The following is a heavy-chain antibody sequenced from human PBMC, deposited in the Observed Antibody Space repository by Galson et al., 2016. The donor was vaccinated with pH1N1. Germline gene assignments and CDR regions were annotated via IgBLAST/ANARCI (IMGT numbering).Heavy chain of an antibody. D-gene: IGHD1-26*01. CDR3: AKVDGYYLGYFDY. CDR1: GFTFDDYA. V-gene: IGHV3-9*01. J-gene: IGHJ4*02. CDR2: ISWNSGSI. Sequence: SLRLSCAASGFTFDDYAMHWVRQAPGKGLEWVPGISWNSGSIGYADSVKGRFTISRDNAKNSLYLQMNSLRAEDTALYYCAKVDGYYLGYFDYWGQGTLVTVSS.